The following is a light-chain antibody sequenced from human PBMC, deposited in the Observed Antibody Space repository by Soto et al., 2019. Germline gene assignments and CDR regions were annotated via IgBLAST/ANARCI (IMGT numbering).Light chain of an antibody. V-gene: IGKV3-20*01. CDR2: GAA. J-gene: IGKJ1*01. Sequence: EIVLPQSTGTLSLSPGERATLSCRASQSVSNSYVAWYQQKPGQAPRLLIDGAASRATGIPDRFSGSGSGTDFTLTISRLEPEDFAVYYCQQYGTTPRTFGQGTKVDI. CDR1: QSVSNSY. CDR3: QQYGTTPRT.